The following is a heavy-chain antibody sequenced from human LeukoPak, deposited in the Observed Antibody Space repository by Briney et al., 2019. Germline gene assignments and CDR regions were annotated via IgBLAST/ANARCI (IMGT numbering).Heavy chain of an antibody. CDR1: GFAFSGYG. V-gene: IGHV3-33*01. D-gene: IGHD2-2*01. J-gene: IGHJ4*02. CDR2: IWYDGNNK. Sequence: GGSLRLSCAASGFAFSGYGMHWVRQAPGNGLEWVAVIWYDGNNKYYEDSVKGRFTISRDNSKNTLYLQMNSLRAEDTAVYYCARDCRFGSTTCHDYWGQGTLVTVSS. CDR3: ARDCRFGSTTCHDY.